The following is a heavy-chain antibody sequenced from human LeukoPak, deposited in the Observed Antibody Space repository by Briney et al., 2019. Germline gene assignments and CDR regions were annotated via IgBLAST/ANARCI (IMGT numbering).Heavy chain of an antibody. Sequence: GASVKVSCKASGYTFTSYDINWVRQATGQGLEWMGWMNPNSGNTGYAQKFQGRVTITRNTSISTAYMELSSLRSEDTAVYYCARRRSIQLWASFDYWGQGTLVTVSS. V-gene: IGHV1-8*03. CDR2: MNPNSGNT. J-gene: IGHJ4*02. D-gene: IGHD5-18*01. CDR3: ARRRSIQLWASFDY. CDR1: GYTFTSYD.